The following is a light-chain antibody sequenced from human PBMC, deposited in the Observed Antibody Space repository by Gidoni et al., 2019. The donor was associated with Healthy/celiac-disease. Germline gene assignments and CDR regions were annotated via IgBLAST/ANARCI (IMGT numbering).Light chain of an antibody. CDR2: DAS. Sequence: DIQMTQSPSSLSASVADRVTITCRASQSISSYLNWYHQKPGKDPKLLIYDASSLQSGVPSRFSGSGCGTDVTLSISSLQPEDYATYYCQQSYSTLSLTFGGGTKVEIK. CDR1: QSISSY. J-gene: IGKJ4*01. V-gene: IGKV1-39*01. CDR3: QQSYSTLSLT.